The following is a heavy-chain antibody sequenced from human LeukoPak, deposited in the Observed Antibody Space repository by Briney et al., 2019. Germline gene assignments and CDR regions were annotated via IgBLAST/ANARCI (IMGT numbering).Heavy chain of an antibody. CDR2: INPNSGGT. Sequence: GASVKASCKASGYTFTGYYMHWVRQAPGQGLEWMGWINPNSGGTNYAQKFQGRVTMTRDTSISTAYMELSRLRSDDTAVYYCARDPGSYFYYYYGMDVWGQGTTVTVSS. CDR1: GYTFTGYY. V-gene: IGHV1-2*02. CDR3: ARDPGSYFYYYYGMDV. D-gene: IGHD1-26*01. J-gene: IGHJ6*02.